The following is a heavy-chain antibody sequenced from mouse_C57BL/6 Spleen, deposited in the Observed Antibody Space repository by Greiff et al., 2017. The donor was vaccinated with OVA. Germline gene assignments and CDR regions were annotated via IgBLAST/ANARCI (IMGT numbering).Heavy chain of an antibody. CDR2: ISDGGSYT. CDR1: GFTFSSYA. Sequence: EVQRVESGGGLVKPGGSLRLSCAASGFTFSSYAMSWVRQTPEKRLEWVATISDGGSYTYYPDNVKGRFTISRDNAKNNLYLQMSHLKSEDTAMYYCAREGPSSRPFAYWGQGTLVTVSA. CDR3: AREGPSSRPFAY. V-gene: IGHV5-4*01. D-gene: IGHD3-3*01. J-gene: IGHJ3*01.